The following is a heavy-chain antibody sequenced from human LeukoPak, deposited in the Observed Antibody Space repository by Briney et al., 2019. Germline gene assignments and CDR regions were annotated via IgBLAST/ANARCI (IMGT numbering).Heavy chain of an antibody. CDR3: ARLWFGEFGYFQH. CDR2: IYYSGST. Sequence: SETLSLTCTVSGGSISNYYWSWIRQPPGKGLEWIGYIYYSGSTNYNPSLKGRVTISVDTSKNQFSLKLSSVTAADTAVYYCARLWFGEFGYFQHWGQGTLVTVSS. J-gene: IGHJ1*01. D-gene: IGHD3-10*01. V-gene: IGHV4-59*12. CDR1: GGSISNYY.